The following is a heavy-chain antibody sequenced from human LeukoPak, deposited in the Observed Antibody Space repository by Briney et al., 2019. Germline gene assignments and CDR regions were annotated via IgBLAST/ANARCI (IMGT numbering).Heavy chain of an antibody. CDR1: GFTFSNYW. D-gene: IGHD3-10*01. J-gene: IGHJ5*02. Sequence: GGSLRLSCAASGFTFSNYWMHWARQTPGKGLVWVSRMSSDESTTNYADSVRGRFTISRDNAKNALYLQMNNLRAEDTAIYFCARGRGPYGWFDPWGQGTLVTVSS. CDR2: MSSDESTT. V-gene: IGHV3-74*01. CDR3: ARGRGPYGWFDP.